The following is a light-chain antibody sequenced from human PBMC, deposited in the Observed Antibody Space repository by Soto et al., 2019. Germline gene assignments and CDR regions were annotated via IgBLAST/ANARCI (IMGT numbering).Light chain of an antibody. V-gene: IGKV3-15*01. CDR3: QQYNNWPSIT. CDR1: QSVSNN. CDR2: GAS. J-gene: IGKJ5*01. Sequence: EVVLTQSPGTLSLSPGERATLSCRASQSVSNNYLAWYQQKPGQAPRLLIYGASTRATGIPARLSGSGSGTEFTLTISSLQSEDFAVYYCQQYNNWPSITFGQGTRLEIK.